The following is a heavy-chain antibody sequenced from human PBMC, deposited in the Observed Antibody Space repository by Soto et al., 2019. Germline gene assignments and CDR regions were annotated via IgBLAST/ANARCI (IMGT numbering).Heavy chain of an antibody. V-gene: IGHV3-23*01. CDR1: GFTFNKYA. Sequence: EVQLLEYGGGLVQRGESLRLSCVASGFTFNKYAMTWVRQAPGKGREWVSSISGSSSTTYYADSVNGRFTISRDNSKNTGYLHMNTLGTVDTAVYYCAPTRDVYGDDAVGYWGQGTLVTVSS. J-gene: IGHJ4*01. CDR2: ISGSSSTT. D-gene: IGHD4-17*01. CDR3: APTRDVYGDDAVGY.